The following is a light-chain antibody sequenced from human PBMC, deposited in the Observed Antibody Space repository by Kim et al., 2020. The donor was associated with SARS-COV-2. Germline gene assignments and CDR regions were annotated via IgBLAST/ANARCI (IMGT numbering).Light chain of an antibody. CDR3: QQTYST. CDR1: QSIKNY. J-gene: IGKJ2*01. CDR2: GAS. V-gene: IGKV1-39*01. Sequence: DIQMTQTPSSLSASVGDRVTITCRASQSIKNYLNWYQQKPGKAPNLLIYGASNLQSGAPSRFSGGGSGTEFTLTISSLQPEDSATYYCQQTYSTFGQGTKLEI.